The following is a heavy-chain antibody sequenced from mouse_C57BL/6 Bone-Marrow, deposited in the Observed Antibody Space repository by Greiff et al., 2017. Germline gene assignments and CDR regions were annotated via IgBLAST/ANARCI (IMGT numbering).Heavy chain of an antibody. J-gene: IGHJ3*01. CDR3: ARYSHYGIAWIAY. Sequence: VQLQQSGAELVRPGASVKLSCKASGYTFTDYYINWVKQRPGQGLEWIARIYPGRGNTYYNEKFKGKATLTAEKSSSTAYMPLSSLTSEDSAVYFCARYSHYGIAWIAYWGQGTLVTVSA. V-gene: IGHV1-76*01. CDR1: GYTFTDYY. CDR2: IYPGRGNT. D-gene: IGHD2-1*01.